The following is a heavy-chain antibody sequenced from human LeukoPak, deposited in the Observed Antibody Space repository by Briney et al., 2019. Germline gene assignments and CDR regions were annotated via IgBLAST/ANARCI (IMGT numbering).Heavy chain of an antibody. Sequence: PGGSLRLSCAASGFSFSSYAMHWVRQAPGKGLEWVGFIRSKAYGGTTEYAASVKGRFTISRDDSKSIAYLQMNSLKTEDTAVYYCSRGWGYCSGGRCHYGMDVWGQGTTVTVSS. CDR2: IRSKAYGGTT. V-gene: IGHV3-49*04. CDR3: SRGWGYCSGGRCHYGMDV. D-gene: IGHD2-15*01. J-gene: IGHJ6*02. CDR1: GFSFSSYA.